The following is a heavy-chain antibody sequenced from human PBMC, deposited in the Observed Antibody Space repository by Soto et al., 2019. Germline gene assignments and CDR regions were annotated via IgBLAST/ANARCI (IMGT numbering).Heavy chain of an antibody. CDR2: IYYSGIT. CDR3: ARSKYNCYYGMDD. J-gene: IGHJ4*01. V-gene: IGHV4-59*01. CDR1: GGSISSYY. D-gene: IGHD3-22*01. Sequence: PSETLSLTCTVSGGSISSYYWSWIRQPPGKGLEWIGYIYYSGITNYNPSLKSRVTISVDTSKNQFSLKLSSVTAADTAVYYCARSKYNCYYGMDDWGQGTLVTVSS.